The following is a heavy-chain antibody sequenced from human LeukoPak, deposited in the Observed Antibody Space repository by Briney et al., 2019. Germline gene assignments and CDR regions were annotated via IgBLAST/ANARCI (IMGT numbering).Heavy chain of an antibody. V-gene: IGHV1-8*01. CDR2: INPDTGDT. CDR1: GYTFTSYD. J-gene: IGHJ5*02. CDR3: ARKAVTYSRSPQFNAWFDP. Sequence: ASVKVSCKASGYTFTSYDINWVRQATGQGLEWMGWINPDTGDTSFAQSFQGRVAMTRDTSINTAFMELTELRSDDTALYYCARKAVTYSRSPQFNAWFDPWGQGTLVTVSS. D-gene: IGHD5-12*01.